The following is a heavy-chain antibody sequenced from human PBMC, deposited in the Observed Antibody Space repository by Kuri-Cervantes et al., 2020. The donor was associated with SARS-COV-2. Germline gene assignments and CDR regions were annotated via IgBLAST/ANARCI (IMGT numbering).Heavy chain of an antibody. CDR3: ARDYGSYRTVAFDY. V-gene: IGHV3-21*01. CDR1: GFTFSSYA. J-gene: IGHJ4*02. CDR2: ISSSSSYI. Sequence: GESLKISCAASGFTFSSYAMSWVRQAPGKGLEWVSSISSSSSYIYYADSVKGRFTISRDNAKNSLYLQMNSLRAEDTAVYYCARDYGSYRTVAFDYWGQGTLVTVSS. D-gene: IGHD1-26*01.